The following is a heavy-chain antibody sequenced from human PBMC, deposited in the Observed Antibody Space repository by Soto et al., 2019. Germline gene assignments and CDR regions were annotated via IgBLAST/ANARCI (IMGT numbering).Heavy chain of an antibody. CDR2: IYYSGST. D-gene: IGHD6-6*01. CDR3: ARPGIAARSAHYYYGMDV. V-gene: IGHV4-39*01. CDR1: GGSISSSSYY. J-gene: IGHJ6*02. Sequence: LSLTCTVSGGSISSSSYYWGWIRQPPGKGLEWIGSIYYSGSTYYNPSLKSRVTISVDTSKNQFSLKLSSVTAADTAVYYCARPGIAARSAHYYYGMDVWGQGTTVTVSS.